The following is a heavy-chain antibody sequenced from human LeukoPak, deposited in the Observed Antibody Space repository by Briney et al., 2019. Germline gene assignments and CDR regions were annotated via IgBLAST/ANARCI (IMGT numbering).Heavy chain of an antibody. CDR1: GYTFTGYY. J-gene: IGHJ4*02. Sequence: ASVKVSCKASGYTFTGYYMHWVRQAPGQGLEWMGWINPNSGGTNYAQKFQGRVTMTRDTSISTAYMELSRLRSDDTAVHYCARHRAGDPRYFDYWGQGTLVTVSS. D-gene: IGHD7-27*01. CDR3: ARHRAGDPRYFDY. V-gene: IGHV1-2*02. CDR2: INPNSGGT.